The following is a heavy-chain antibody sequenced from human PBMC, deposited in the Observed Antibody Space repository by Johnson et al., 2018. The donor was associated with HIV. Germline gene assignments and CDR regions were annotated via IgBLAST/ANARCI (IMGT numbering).Heavy chain of an antibody. D-gene: IGHD2-15*01. CDR1: GFTFDDYA. CDR2: INWNGGST. Sequence: VQLVESGGGLVQPGRSLRLSCAASGFTFDDYAMHWVRQAPGKGLEWVSGINWNGGSTGYADSVKGRFTIARDNAKNSLYLQMNSLRAEDTAVYYCAAGWWRGSFDSWGQGTMVTVSS. V-gene: IGHV3-9*01. J-gene: IGHJ3*02. CDR3: AAGWWRGSFDS.